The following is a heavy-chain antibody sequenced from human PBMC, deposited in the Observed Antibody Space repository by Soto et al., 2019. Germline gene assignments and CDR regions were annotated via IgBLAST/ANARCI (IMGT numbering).Heavy chain of an antibody. V-gene: IGHV1-8*01. CDR2: MNPNSGNT. D-gene: IGHD3-16*02. CDR3: ARPHDYVWGSYRTIQSYGMDV. J-gene: IGHJ6*02. Sequence: QVQLVQSGAEVKKPGASVKVSCKASGYTFTSYDINWVRQATGQGLGCMGWMNPNSGNTDYAQKFQGRVTMTRNTSISTAYMELRRLRSEDTAVYYCARPHDYVWGSYRTIQSYGMDVWGQGTTVTVSS. CDR1: GYTFTSYD.